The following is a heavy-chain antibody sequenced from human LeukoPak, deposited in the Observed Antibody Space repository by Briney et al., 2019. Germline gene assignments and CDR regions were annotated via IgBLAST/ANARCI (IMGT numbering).Heavy chain of an antibody. D-gene: IGHD2-15*01. CDR2: IHYSGST. CDR1: GGSISSGGYY. CDR3: ARDQDCSGGSCYSVGWFDP. Sequence: SQTLSLTCTVSGGSISSGGYYWSWIRQHPGKGLEWIGYIHYSGSTYYNPSLKSRVTISVDTSKNQFSLKLSSVTAADTAVYYCARDQDCSGGSCYSVGWFDPWGQGTLVTVSS. V-gene: IGHV4-31*03. J-gene: IGHJ5*02.